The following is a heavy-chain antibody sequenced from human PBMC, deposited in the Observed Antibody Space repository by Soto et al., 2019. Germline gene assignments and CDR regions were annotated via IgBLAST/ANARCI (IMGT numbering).Heavy chain of an antibody. Sequence: LRLSCAASGFTFSIYSMNWVRQAPGKGLEWVSSISSSSYIYYADSVKGRFTISRDNAKNSLYLQMNTLRAEDTAVYYCARSPGRDGYNNFDYWGQGTLVTVSS. J-gene: IGHJ4*02. CDR2: ISSSSYI. D-gene: IGHD1-1*01. V-gene: IGHV3-21*01. CDR3: ARSPGRDGYNNFDY. CDR1: GFTFSIYS.